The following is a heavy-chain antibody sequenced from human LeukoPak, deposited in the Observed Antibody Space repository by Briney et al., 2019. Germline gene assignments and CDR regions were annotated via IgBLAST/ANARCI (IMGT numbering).Heavy chain of an antibody. Sequence: GGSLRLSCAASGFTFSSYAMSWVRQAPGKGLEWVSFISPSGDRTSNADSVEGRFTISRDDTRNTLYLQMNSLRDEDTGVYYCAIMHGYYDGSGFWVQWGQGTLVTVSS. CDR2: ISPSGDRT. CDR1: GFTFSSYA. V-gene: IGHV3-23*01. J-gene: IGHJ4*02. CDR3: AIMHGYYDGSGFWVQ. D-gene: IGHD3-22*01.